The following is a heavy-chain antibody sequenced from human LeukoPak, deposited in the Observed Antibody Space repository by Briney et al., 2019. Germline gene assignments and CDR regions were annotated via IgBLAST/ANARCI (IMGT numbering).Heavy chain of an antibody. D-gene: IGHD3-16*01. CDR2: ISSSSSYI. Sequence: GGSLRLSCAASGFTFSSYSMNWVRQAPGKGLEWVSSISSSSSYIYYADSVKGRFTISGDNAKNSLYLQMNSLRAEDTAVYYCATGSGIRGRSMDVWGQGTTVTVSS. J-gene: IGHJ6*02. CDR3: ATGSGIRGRSMDV. CDR1: GFTFSSYS. V-gene: IGHV3-21*04.